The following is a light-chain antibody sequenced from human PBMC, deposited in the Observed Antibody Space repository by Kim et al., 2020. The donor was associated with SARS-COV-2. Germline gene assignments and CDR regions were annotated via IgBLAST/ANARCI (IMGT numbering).Light chain of an antibody. CDR2: GAS. J-gene: IGKJ1*01. CDR1: QSVSSN. Sequence: SVSPGERATLSCRASQSVSSNLAWYQQKPGQAPRLLIYGASTRATGIPARFSGSGSGTVFTLTISSLQSGDFAVYYCQQYNNWWTFGQGTKVDIK. CDR3: QQYNNWWT. V-gene: IGKV3-15*01.